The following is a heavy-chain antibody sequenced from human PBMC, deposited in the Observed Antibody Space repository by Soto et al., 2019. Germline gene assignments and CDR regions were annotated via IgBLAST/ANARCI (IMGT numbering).Heavy chain of an antibody. CDR1: GGSISGYY. Sequence: SETLSLTCTVSGGSISGYYCSLVRQPSGKGLEWIGRMYNSERTNYNPSLKSRVTMSMDTSKNQFSLKLTSVTAADTAVYFCAREPLAHSYFDLWGQGTLVTVSS. V-gene: IGHV4-4*07. CDR3: AREPLAHSYFDL. J-gene: IGHJ4*02. CDR2: MYNSERT.